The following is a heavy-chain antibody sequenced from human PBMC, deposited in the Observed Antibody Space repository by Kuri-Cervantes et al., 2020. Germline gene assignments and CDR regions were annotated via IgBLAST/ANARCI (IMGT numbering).Heavy chain of an antibody. CDR1: GYTFTGYY. CDR3: ARDIEEGSYGSGSYPDAGRGYYYGMDV. D-gene: IGHD3-10*01. J-gene: IGHJ6*02. V-gene: IGHV1-2*02. CDR2: INPNSGGT. Sequence: GGSLRLSCKASGYTFTGYYMHWVRQAPGQGLEWMGWINPNSGGTNYAQKFQGRVTMTRDTSISTAYMELSSLRSEDTAVYYCARDIEEGSYGSGSYPDAGRGYYYGMDVWGQGTTVTVSS.